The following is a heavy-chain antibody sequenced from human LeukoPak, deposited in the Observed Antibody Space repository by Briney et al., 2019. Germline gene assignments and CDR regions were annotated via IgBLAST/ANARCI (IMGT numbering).Heavy chain of an antibody. CDR2: INTNTGDP. CDR1: GYTFTNYA. V-gene: IGHV7-4-1*02. Sequence: ASVKVSCKASGYTFTNYAMNWVRQAPGQGLEWMGWINTNTGDPTYVQGFTGRFVFSLDTSVSTAYLQINSLEAEDTAMYYCASLVYGSGSYFEYWGQGTLVTVSS. D-gene: IGHD3-10*01. J-gene: IGHJ4*02. CDR3: ASLVYGSGSYFEY.